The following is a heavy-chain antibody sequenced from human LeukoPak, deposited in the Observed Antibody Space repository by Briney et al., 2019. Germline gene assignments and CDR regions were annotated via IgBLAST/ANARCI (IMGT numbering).Heavy chain of an antibody. D-gene: IGHD3-10*01. Sequence: ASVKVSCKASGYTFTGYYMHWVRQAPGQGLEWMGWINPNSGGTNFAQKFQGRVTMTRDTSISTAYMELSRLRSDDTAVYYCARDLRSGSTYYYYYGMDVWGQGTTVTVSS. J-gene: IGHJ6*02. V-gene: IGHV1-2*02. CDR3: ARDLRSGSTYYYYYGMDV. CDR1: GYTFTGYY. CDR2: INPNSGGT.